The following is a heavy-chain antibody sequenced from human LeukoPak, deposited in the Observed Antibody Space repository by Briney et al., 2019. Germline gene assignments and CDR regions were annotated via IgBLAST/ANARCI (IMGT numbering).Heavy chain of an antibody. Sequence: SETLSLTCAVSGGSLSGYFWSWIRQPPGKGLEWIGEITHTGRTNYNPSLKSRVALSENTSKDQFSLKLSSVTVADTAVYYSARIYGDYSDFEYWSQGTLVTVSS. J-gene: IGHJ4*02. CDR1: GGSLSGYF. V-gene: IGHV4-34*01. CDR3: ARIYGDYSDFEY. D-gene: IGHD4-17*01. CDR2: ITHTGRT.